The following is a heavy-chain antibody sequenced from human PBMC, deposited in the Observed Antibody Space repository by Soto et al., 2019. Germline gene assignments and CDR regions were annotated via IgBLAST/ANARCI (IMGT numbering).Heavy chain of an antibody. CDR3: ARDSVPNWFDP. CDR2: VSGYNGNT. J-gene: IGHJ5*02. D-gene: IGHD6-6*01. V-gene: IGHV1-18*01. Sequence: ASVKISCKASGYTFTTYGISWVRQAPGQGLEWMGWVSGYNGNTNYAQKFQGRVTMTTDTSTSTAYMELRSLRSDDTAVYYCARDSVPNWFDPWGQGTLVTVS. CDR1: GYTFTTYG.